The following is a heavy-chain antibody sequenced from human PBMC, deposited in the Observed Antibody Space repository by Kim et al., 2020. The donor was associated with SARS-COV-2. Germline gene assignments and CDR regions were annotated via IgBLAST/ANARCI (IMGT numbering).Heavy chain of an antibody. CDR3: AREGVGMVRGIYYYYGMDV. V-gene: IGHV3-11*01. Sequence: KGRFTISRDNAKNSLYLQMNSLRAEDTAVYYCAREGVGMVRGIYYYYGMDVWGQGTTVTVSS. J-gene: IGHJ6*02. D-gene: IGHD3-10*01.